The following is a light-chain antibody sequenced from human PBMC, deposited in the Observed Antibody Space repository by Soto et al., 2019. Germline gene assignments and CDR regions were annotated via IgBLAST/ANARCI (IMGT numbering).Light chain of an antibody. J-gene: IGKJ1*01. V-gene: IGKV3-11*01. Sequence: EIVMTQSPATLSLSPGEIATLSCRASQSVSSNLAWYQQKPGQAPRLLIYGASTRATGIPARFSGSGSGTDFTLTISSLEPEDFAVYYCQQRSNWPPTFGQGTKVDIK. CDR3: QQRSNWPPT. CDR2: GAS. CDR1: QSVSSN.